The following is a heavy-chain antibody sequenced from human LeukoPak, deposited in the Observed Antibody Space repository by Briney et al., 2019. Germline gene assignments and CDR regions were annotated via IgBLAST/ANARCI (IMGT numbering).Heavy chain of an antibody. J-gene: IGHJ5*02. CDR3: ARGWRGYCSGGSCGGPYFRYNWFDP. Sequence: SETLSLTCTVSGGIIRDSGYYWSWIRQPPGKGLEWIGEINHSGSTNYNPSLKSRVTISVDTSKNQFSLKLSSVTAADTAVYYCARGWRGYCSGGSCGGPYFRYNWFDPWGQGTLVTVSS. D-gene: IGHD2-15*01. CDR2: INHSGST. CDR1: GGIIRDSGYY. V-gene: IGHV4-34*01.